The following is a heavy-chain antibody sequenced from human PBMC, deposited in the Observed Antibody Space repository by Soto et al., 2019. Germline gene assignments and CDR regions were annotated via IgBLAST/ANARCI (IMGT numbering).Heavy chain of an antibody. CDR2: ISSSSSYI. J-gene: IGHJ3*02. CDR1: GFTFISYS. V-gene: IGHV3-21*01. D-gene: IGHD3-9*01. Sequence: PGGSLSLSCAPFGFTFISYSMTWVRQAQGKGLKWVSSISSSSSYIYYADSVKGRFTISRDNAKNSLYLQMNSLRAEDTAVYYCARDGASVLRYFDWSVSGDAFDIWGQGTMVTVSS. CDR3: ARDGASVLRYFDWSVSGDAFDI.